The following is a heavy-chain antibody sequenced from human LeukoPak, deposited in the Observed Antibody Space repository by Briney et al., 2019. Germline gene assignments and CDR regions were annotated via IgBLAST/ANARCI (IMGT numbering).Heavy chain of an antibody. CDR3: ARDVGGNSGYYYGMDV. V-gene: IGHV4-38-2*02. CDR1: GYSISSGYY. D-gene: IGHD4-23*01. CDR2: IYHSGST. Sequence: SSETLSLTCTVSGYSISSGYYWGWIRQPPGKGLEWIGSIYHSGSTYYNPSLKSRVTISVDTSKNQFSLKLSSVTAADTAVYYCARDVGGNSGYYYGMDVWGQGTTVTVSS. J-gene: IGHJ6*02.